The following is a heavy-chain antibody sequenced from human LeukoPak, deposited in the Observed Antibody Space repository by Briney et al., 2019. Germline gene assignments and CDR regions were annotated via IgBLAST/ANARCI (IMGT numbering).Heavy chain of an antibody. Sequence: QSGGSLRLSCAASGFTFSSYGMHWVRQAPGKGLEWVAVIWYDGSNKYYADSVKGRFTIFRDNSKNTLYLQMNSLRAEDTAVYYCARDFYGSGSLGYWGQGTLVTVSS. D-gene: IGHD3-10*01. J-gene: IGHJ4*02. CDR1: GFTFSSYG. CDR3: ARDFYGSGSLGY. CDR2: IWYDGSNK. V-gene: IGHV3-33*01.